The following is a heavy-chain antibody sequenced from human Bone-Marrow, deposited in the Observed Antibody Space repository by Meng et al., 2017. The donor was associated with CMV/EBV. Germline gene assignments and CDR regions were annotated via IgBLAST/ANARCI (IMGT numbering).Heavy chain of an antibody. CDR1: GFTFSTYA. D-gene: IGHD6-19*01. V-gene: IGHV3-30-3*02. J-gene: IGHJ4*02. Sequence: GGSLRLSCAVSGFTFSTYAMHWVRQAPGKGLEWVAVISYVGSNKYYADSVKGRFTISRDNSKNTLYLQMNSLRAEDTAVYYCAKNQWTWDYWGQGTLVTVSS. CDR2: ISYVGSNK. CDR3: AKNQWTWDY.